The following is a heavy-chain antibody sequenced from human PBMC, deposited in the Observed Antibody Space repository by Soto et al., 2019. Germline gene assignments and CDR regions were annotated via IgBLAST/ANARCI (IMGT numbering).Heavy chain of an antibody. CDR2: IIPIFGTA. CDR3: AGNYDSSRYYLLGLAY. Sequence: SVKVSCKASGSTFSSYAISWVRQAPGQGLEWMGGIIPIFGTANYAQKFQGRVTITADDSKSKDNMELSSRRTDDTGVYYCAGNYDSSRYYLLGLAYWGQGTLVTVSS. CDR1: GSTFSSYA. J-gene: IGHJ4*02. V-gene: IGHV1-69*13. D-gene: IGHD3-22*01.